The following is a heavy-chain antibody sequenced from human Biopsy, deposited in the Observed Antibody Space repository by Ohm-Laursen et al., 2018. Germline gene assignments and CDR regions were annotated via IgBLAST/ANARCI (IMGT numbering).Heavy chain of an antibody. CDR3: ARDISPSTFPENTLDI. CDR1: GFKFDDYA. CDR2: MSRNNGFI. J-gene: IGHJ3*02. D-gene: IGHD2/OR15-2a*01. V-gene: IGHV3-9*01. Sequence: SLRLSCTAAGFKFDDYAMHWVRQTPGKGLEWVSGMSRNNGFIGYADSVRGRFTISRDNGQNSLYLQMHNLITKDTAVYYCARDISPSTFPENTLDIWGQGTMVTVSS.